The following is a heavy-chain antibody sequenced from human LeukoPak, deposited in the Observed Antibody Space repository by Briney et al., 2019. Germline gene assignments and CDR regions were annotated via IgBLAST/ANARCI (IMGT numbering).Heavy chain of an antibody. J-gene: IGHJ4*02. Sequence: SVKVSCKASGYTFTSYYMHWVRQAPGQGLEWMGGIIPIFGTANYAQKFQGRVTITADESTSTAYMELSSLRSEDTAVYYCARDGHSSGWYYWGQGTLVTVSS. CDR2: IIPIFGTA. V-gene: IGHV1-69*13. CDR1: GYTFTSYY. CDR3: ARDGHSSGWYY. D-gene: IGHD6-19*01.